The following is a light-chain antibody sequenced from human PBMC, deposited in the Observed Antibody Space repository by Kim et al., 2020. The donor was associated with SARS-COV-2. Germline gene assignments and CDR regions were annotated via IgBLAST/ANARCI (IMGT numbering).Light chain of an antibody. J-gene: IGLJ3*02. Sequence: QSALTQPPSAAGSPGQSVTISCTGTSSDIGNYNYVSWYQQHPGKAPKLVIYEVDKRPSGVPDRFSASKSGNTAFLTVYGLQTEDEADYHYSSYAGTNNVLFGGGTQLTVL. V-gene: IGLV2-8*01. CDR3: SSYAGTNNVL. CDR1: SSDIGNYNY. CDR2: EVD.